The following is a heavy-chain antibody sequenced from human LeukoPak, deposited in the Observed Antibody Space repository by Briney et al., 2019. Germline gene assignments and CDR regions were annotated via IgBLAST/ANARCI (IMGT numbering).Heavy chain of an antibody. J-gene: IGHJ4*02. V-gene: IGHV3-23*01. CDR1: GVTLGTYA. Sequence: GGSLRLSCAASGVTLGTYAMSWARQAPGKGLEWVSGISSSGSGGNTYYADSVKGRFSISRDNSKNTLYLQMDSLRGEDTAVYYCAKDFRIGYSAHFDYWGQGALVTVSS. D-gene: IGHD2-21*01. CDR3: AKDFRIGYSAHFDY. CDR2: ISSSGSGGNT.